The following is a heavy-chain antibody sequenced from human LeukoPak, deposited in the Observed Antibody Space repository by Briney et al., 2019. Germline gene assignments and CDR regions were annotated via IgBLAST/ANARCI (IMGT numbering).Heavy chain of an antibody. D-gene: IGHD3-3*01. CDR3: AREGFGYYYFWSGYYIRWFDP. J-gene: IGHJ5*02. Sequence: PSETLSLTCTVSGGSTSSYYWSWIRRPAGKGLEWIGRIYTSGSTNYNPSLKSRVTMSVDTSKNQFSLKLSSVTAADTAVYYCAREGFGYYYFWSGYYIRWFDPWGQGTLVTVSS. CDR2: IYTSGST. V-gene: IGHV4-4*07. CDR1: GGSTSSYY.